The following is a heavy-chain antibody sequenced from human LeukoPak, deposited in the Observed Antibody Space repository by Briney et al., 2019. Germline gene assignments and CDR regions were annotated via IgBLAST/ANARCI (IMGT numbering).Heavy chain of an antibody. CDR1: GYTFTSYY. J-gene: IGHJ3*02. CDR2: INPSGGST. Sequence: GASVKVSCKASGYTFTSYYMHWVRQAPGQGLEWMGIINPSGGSTSYAQKFQGRVTMTRDTSTSTVYMELSSLRSEDTAVYYCARVYAPAGVLIVVVTDAFDIWGQGTMVTVSS. D-gene: IGHD3-22*01. V-gene: IGHV1-46*01. CDR3: ARVYAPAGVLIVVVTDAFDI.